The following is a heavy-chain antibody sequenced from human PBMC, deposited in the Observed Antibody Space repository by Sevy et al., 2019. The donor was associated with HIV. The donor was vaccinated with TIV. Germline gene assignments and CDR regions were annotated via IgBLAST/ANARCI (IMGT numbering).Heavy chain of an antibody. CDR2: LKSDVYGGTV. CDR1: GFTFGDYC. CDR3: TRWKAAQSIFDY. Sequence: GGSLRLSCTASGFTFGDYCMSWVRQVPGKGLEWVAFLKSDVYGGTVDHAASVRGRFVISRDDSKTIAYLQMNDLKTEDTGVYYCTRWKAAQSIFDYWGQGALVTVS. J-gene: IGHJ4*02. V-gene: IGHV3-49*04. D-gene: IGHD6-13*01.